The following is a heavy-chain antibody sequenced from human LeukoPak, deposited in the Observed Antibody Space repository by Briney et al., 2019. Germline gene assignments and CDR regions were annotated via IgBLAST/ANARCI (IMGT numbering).Heavy chain of an antibody. CDR3: ARDHSSSGQLFDY. V-gene: IGHV4-39*07. CDR2: IYYSGST. J-gene: IGHJ4*02. CDR1: GGSISSSSYY. D-gene: IGHD6-13*01. Sequence: PSETLSLTCTVSGGSISSSSYYWGWIRQPPGKGLEWIGSIYYSGSTYYNPSLKSRVTISVDTSKNQFSLKLSSVTAADTAVYYCARDHSSSGQLFDYWGQGTLVTVSS.